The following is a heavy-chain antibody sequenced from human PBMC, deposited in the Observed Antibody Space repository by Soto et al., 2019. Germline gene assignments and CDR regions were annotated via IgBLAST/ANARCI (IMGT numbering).Heavy chain of an antibody. Sequence: QVQLVQSGAELKKPGASVKVSCKASGYTFSNYDMNWVRQATGQGPEWIGWVNPNKGDPGYAQKFQGRVPLATDIATTAPYMELTSPRSEDTAIYYCAKVSRKGSAIDFDYWGQGPLITVSS. J-gene: IGHJ4*02. CDR3: AKVSRKGSAIDFDY. V-gene: IGHV1-8*01. D-gene: IGHD3-10*01. CDR1: GYTFSNYD. CDR2: VNPNKGDP.